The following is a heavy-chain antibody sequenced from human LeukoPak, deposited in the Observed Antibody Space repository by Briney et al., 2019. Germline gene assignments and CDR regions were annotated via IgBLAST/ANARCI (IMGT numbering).Heavy chain of an antibody. CDR3: ANYGDQNPFDY. J-gene: IGHJ4*02. CDR1: GFTFSSYG. Sequence: QPGGSLRLSCAASGFTFSSYGMHWVRQAPGKGLEWVAVISYDGSNKYYADSVKGRFTISRDNSKNTLYLQMNSLRAEDTAVYYCANYGDQNPFDYWAREPWSPSPQ. D-gene: IGHD4-17*01. CDR2: ISYDGSNK. V-gene: IGHV3-30*18.